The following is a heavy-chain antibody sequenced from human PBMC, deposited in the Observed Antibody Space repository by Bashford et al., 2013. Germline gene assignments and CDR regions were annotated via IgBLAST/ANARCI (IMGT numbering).Heavy chain of an antibody. CDR3: ARDDGWLLGLSDY. J-gene: IGHJ4*02. D-gene: IGHD3-22*01. Sequence: GGSLRLSCAASGFTFSSYSMNWVRQAPGKGLEWVSYISSSSSTIYYADSVKGRFTISRDNAKNSLYLQMNSLRAEDTAVYYCARDDGWLLGLSDYWGQGTLVTVSS. CDR1: GFTFSSYS. CDR2: ISSSSSTI. V-gene: IGHV3-48*01.